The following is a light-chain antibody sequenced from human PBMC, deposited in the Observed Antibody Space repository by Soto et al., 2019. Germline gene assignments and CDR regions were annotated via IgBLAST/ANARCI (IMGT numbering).Light chain of an antibody. V-gene: IGLV2-8*01. J-gene: IGLJ2*01. CDR2: EVS. Sequence: QSALTQPPSASGSPGQSVTISCTGTSSDVGGYNYVSWYQQHPGKAPKLIIYEVSQRPSGVPDRFSGTKSDNTASLTVSGLQTDDEADYYCSSYAGGNNWVFGGGTKLTVL. CDR3: SSYAGGNNWV. CDR1: SSDVGGYNY.